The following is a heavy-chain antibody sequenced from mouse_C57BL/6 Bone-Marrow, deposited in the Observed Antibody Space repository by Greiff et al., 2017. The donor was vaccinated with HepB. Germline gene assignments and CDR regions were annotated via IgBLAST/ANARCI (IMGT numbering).Heavy chain of an antibody. CDR2: IDPSDSET. Sequence: VQLQQPGAELVKPGASVKLSCKASGYTFTSYWMQWVKQRPGQGLEWIGNIDPSDSETHYNQKFKDKATLTVDKSSSTAYMQLSSLTSEDSAVYYCARWRGYYYGSRYYFDYWGQGTTLTVSS. V-gene: IGHV1-52*01. D-gene: IGHD1-1*01. CDR3: ARWRGYYYGSRYYFDY. CDR1: GYTFTSYW. J-gene: IGHJ2*01.